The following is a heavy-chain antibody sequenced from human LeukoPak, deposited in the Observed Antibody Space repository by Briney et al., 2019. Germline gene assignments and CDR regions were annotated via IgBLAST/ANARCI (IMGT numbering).Heavy chain of an antibody. Sequence: GGSLRLSCAASGFTFSSYGMHWVRQAPGKGLEWVAVISYDGSNKYYADSVKGRFTISRDNSKNTPYLQMNSLRAEDTAVYYCAKVPGLERAYYYYGMDVWGKGTTVTVSS. CDR2: ISYDGSNK. CDR3: AKVPGLERAYYYYGMDV. CDR1: GFTFSSYG. D-gene: IGHD1-1*01. J-gene: IGHJ6*04. V-gene: IGHV3-30*18.